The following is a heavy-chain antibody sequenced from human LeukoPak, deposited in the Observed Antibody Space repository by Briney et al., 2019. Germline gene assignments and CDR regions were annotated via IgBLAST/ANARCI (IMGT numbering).Heavy chain of an antibody. CDR1: GGSFSGYY. J-gene: IGHJ4*02. Sequence: SETLSLTCAVYGGSFSGYYWSWIRQPPGKGLEWIGEINHSGSTNYNPSLKSRVTISVDTSKNQFSLKLSSVTAADTAVYYCARVVAATFDYWGPRTLVTVSS. CDR3: ARVVAATFDY. V-gene: IGHV4-34*01. CDR2: INHSGST. D-gene: IGHD2-15*01.